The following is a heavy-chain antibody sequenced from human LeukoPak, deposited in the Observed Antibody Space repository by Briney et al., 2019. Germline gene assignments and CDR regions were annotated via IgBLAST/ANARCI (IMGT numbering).Heavy chain of an antibody. J-gene: IGHJ4*02. Sequence: GESLKISCKGSGYSFTNYWIGWVRQMPGKGLEWMGIISPDGSDTRYSPSFQGQVTISADKSISTAYLQWSSLRASDTAMYYCARLTSSWSFDYWGQGTLVTVSS. V-gene: IGHV5-51*01. CDR1: GYSFTNYW. D-gene: IGHD2-2*01. CDR3: ARLTSSWSFDY. CDR2: ISPDGSDT.